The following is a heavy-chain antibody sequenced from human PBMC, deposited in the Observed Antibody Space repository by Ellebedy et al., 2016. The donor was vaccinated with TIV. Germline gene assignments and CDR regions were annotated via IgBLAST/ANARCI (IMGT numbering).Heavy chain of an antibody. J-gene: IGHJ4*02. CDR2: IDPSDSYT. CDR1: GYSFTSYW. D-gene: IGHD5-18*01. V-gene: IGHV5-10-1*01. CDR3: ARRSTATDY. Sequence: KVSXXGSGYSFTSYWISWVRQMPGKGLEWMGRIDPSDSYTNYSPSFQGHVTISADKSISTAYLQWSSLKASDTAMYYCARRSTATDYWGQGTLVTVSS.